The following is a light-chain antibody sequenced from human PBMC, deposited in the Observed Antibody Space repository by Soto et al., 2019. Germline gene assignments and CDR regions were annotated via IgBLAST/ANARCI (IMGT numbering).Light chain of an antibody. CDR1: SSDVGSYNL. CDR2: EGT. Sequence: QSVLTQPASVSGSPGQSITISCTGTSSDVGSYNLVSWYQHHPGKAPKLMIYEGTKRPSGVSNRFSGSKPGNTASLTISGLQAEDEADYYCCSYAGSNAFVFGGGTKVTVL. CDR3: CSYAGSNAFV. V-gene: IGLV2-23*03. J-gene: IGLJ2*01.